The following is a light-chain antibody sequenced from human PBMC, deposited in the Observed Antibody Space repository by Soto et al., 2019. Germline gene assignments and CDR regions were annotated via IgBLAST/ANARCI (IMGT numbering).Light chain of an antibody. Sequence: SYELTQPPSVSVAPGKTARITCGGNNIGSKSVHWYQQKPGQAPVLVIYYDSDRPSGIPERFSGSNSGNTATLTISRVAAGDEADYYCQVWDSSSDHVVFGRGTKLIVL. J-gene: IGLJ2*01. V-gene: IGLV3-21*04. CDR1: NIGSKS. CDR3: QVWDSSSDHVV. CDR2: YDS.